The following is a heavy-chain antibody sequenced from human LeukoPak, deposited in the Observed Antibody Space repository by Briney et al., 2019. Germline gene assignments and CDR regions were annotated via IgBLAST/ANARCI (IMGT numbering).Heavy chain of an antibody. D-gene: IGHD3-10*01. CDR2: IYHSGST. CDR3: ARDRGTWFGELLSTMPFDY. CDR1: GYSISSGYY. J-gene: IGHJ4*02. Sequence: SETLSLTCTVSGYSISSGYYWGWIRQPPGKGLEWIGSIYHSGSTYYNPSLKSRVTISVDTSKNQFSLKLSPVTAADTAVYYRARDRGTWFGELLSTMPFDYWGQGTLVTVSS. V-gene: IGHV4-38-2*02.